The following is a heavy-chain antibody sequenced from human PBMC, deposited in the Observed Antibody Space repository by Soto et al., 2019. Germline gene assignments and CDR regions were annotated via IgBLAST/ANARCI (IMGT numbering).Heavy chain of an antibody. Sequence: PVGSLRLSYAASGFTFSNAWMSWVRQAPGKGLEWVGRIKSKTDGGTTDYAAPVKGRFTISRDDSKNTLYLQMNSLKTEDTAVYYCTTDPELIAAAGSGWFDPWGQGTLVTVSS. V-gene: IGHV3-15*01. D-gene: IGHD6-13*01. J-gene: IGHJ5*02. CDR1: GFTFSNAW. CDR3: TTDPELIAAAGSGWFDP. CDR2: IKSKTDGGTT.